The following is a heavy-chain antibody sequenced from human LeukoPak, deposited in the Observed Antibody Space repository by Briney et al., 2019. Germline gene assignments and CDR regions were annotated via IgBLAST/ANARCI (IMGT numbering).Heavy chain of an antibody. CDR1: GGSISSYY. CDR3: ARLKGGGWYFDY. J-gene: IGHJ4*02. D-gene: IGHD6-19*01. Sequence: SETLSLTCTVSGGSISSYYWSWIRQPPGKGLEWIGYIYYSGSTNYNLSLKSRVTISVDTSKNQFSLKLSSVTAADTAVYYCARLKGGGWYFDYWGQGTLVTVSS. CDR2: IYYSGST. V-gene: IGHV4-59*08.